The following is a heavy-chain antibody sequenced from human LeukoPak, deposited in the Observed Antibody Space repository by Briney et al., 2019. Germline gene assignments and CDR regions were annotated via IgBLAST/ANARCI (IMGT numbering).Heavy chain of an antibody. Sequence: GGSLRLSCAASGFTFSSYWMGWVRQAPGKGLEWVSSISSSSSYIYYADSVKGRFTISRGNAKNSLYLQMNSLRAEDTAVYYCAREERLLYGSGSYGRPFDYWGQGTLVTVSS. D-gene: IGHD3-10*01. CDR3: AREERLLYGSGSYGRPFDY. J-gene: IGHJ4*02. CDR2: ISSSSSYI. CDR1: GFTFSSYW. V-gene: IGHV3-21*01.